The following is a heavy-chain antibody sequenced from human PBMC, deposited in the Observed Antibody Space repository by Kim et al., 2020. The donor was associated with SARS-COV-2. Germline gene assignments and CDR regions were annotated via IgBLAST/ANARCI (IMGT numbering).Heavy chain of an antibody. CDR2: IRDSGGST. CDR1: GFTFNSYA. J-gene: IGHJ1*01. CDR3: AKVTSGSSGWFEYFQH. V-gene: IGHV3-23*01. Sequence: GGSLRLSCAASGFTFNSYAMSWVRQAPGKGLEWVSGIRDSGGSTKYADSVKGRFSISRDNSKNTLYLQMDSLRAEDTAVYYCAKVTSGSSGWFEYFQHCGQGTLVTVSS. D-gene: IGHD6-19*01.